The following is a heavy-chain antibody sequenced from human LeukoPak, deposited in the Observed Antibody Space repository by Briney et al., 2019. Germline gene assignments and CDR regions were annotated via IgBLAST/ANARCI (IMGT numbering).Heavy chain of an antibody. V-gene: IGHV1-69*06. CDR3: ARRYCPNGVCYHDRGAFDI. D-gene: IGHD2-8*01. J-gene: IGHJ3*02. Sequence: SVEVSCKASGGTFSSYAISWVRQAPGQGLEWMGGIIPIFGTANYAQKFQGRVTLTADKSTSTAYMELSSLGSEDTAVYYCARRYCPNGVCYHDRGAFDIWGQGTMVTVSS. CDR1: GGTFSSYA. CDR2: IIPIFGTA.